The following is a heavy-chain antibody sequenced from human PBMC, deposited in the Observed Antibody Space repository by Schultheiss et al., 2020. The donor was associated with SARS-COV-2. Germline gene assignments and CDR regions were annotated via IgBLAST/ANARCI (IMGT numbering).Heavy chain of an antibody. CDR3: ARVRGSYSSSPGSGVDFDY. V-gene: IGHV4-34*01. J-gene: IGHJ4*02. CDR2: IYYSGST. CDR1: GGSFTDYY. D-gene: IGHD6-6*01. Sequence: GSLRLSCAVYGGSFTDYYWSWIRQHPGKGLEWIGYIYYSGSTNYNPSLKSRVTISVDTSKNQFSLKLSSVTAADTAVYYCARVRGSYSSSPGSGVDFDYWGQGTLVTVSS.